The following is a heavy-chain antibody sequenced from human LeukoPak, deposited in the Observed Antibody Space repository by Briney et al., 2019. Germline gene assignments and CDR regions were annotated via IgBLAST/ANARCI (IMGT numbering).Heavy chain of an antibody. Sequence: ASVKVSCKASGYTLTNNHLYWLRQAPGQGLEWMGWIDPNGGVTNFAQNFQGRLTMTTDTSINTAYMELSRLTSDDTTVYYCARELGINAFDVWGQGTLVTVSS. V-gene: IGHV1-2*02. CDR3: ARELGINAFDV. CDR1: GYTLTNNH. CDR2: IDPNGGVT. J-gene: IGHJ3*01. D-gene: IGHD1-26*01.